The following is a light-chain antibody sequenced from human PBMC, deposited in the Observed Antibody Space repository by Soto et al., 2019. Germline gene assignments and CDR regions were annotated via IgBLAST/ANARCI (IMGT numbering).Light chain of an antibody. CDR1: QSLNSN. CDR3: QQYSIWPQS. V-gene: IGKV3-15*01. J-gene: IGKJ1*01. CDR2: GAS. Sequence: EIVMTQSPATLSVSPGDRATLSCRASQSLNSNLAWYQQRPGQAPRLLIYGASTRATDIPARFSGSGSGTEFTLTISGLQSEDFAVYYCQQYSIWPQSFGQGTKVDIK.